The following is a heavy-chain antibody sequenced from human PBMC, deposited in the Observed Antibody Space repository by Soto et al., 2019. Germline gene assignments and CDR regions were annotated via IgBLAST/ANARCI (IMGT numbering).Heavy chain of an antibody. V-gene: IGHV2-5*02. CDR2: IYWDDDK. J-gene: IGHJ4*02. Sequence: QITLNESGPTVVNPAETLTLTCTFSGFSLTTSGVGGCWIRQSPGKSPEWLALIYWDDDKSYSASLKSRLTITKDTSKNQVVLTKASVDPADTATYYCAHWILRTVFGVVTTTAIDFDFWGQGTPVVVSS. D-gene: IGHD3-3*01. CDR3: AHWILRTVFGVVTTTAIDFDF. CDR1: GFSLTTSGVG.